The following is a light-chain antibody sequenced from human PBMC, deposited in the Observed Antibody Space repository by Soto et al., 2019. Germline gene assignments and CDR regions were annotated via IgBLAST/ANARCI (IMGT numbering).Light chain of an antibody. CDR2: EVN. Sequence: QSVLTQPPSASGSPGQSVTISCTGTSSDVGGYNYVSWFQHHPGKAPKLLIHEVNKRPSGVPDRFSGSKSGNTASLTVSGLQAEDEADYHCSSYGGNTLFVFGTGTQLTVL. J-gene: IGLJ1*01. CDR3: SSYGGNTLFV. V-gene: IGLV2-8*01. CDR1: SSDVGGYNY.